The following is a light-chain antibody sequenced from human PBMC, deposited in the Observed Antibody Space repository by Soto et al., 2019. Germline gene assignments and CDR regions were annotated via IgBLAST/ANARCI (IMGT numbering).Light chain of an antibody. CDR2: GAS. V-gene: IGKV3-20*01. Sequence: IVMTQSPATLSVSPGERVTLSCRVSQSVRSNLAWYQQRPGRAPRLLIYGASSRATGIPARFSGSGSGTDFTLTISRLEPEDFAVYYCQQYGSSPWTFGQGTKVDI. CDR1: QSVRSN. CDR3: QQYGSSPWT. J-gene: IGKJ1*01.